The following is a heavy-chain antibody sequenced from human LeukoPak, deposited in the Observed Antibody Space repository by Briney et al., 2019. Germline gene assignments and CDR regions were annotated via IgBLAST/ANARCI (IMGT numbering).Heavy chain of an antibody. D-gene: IGHD1-26*01. CDR1: GFNFNIYN. V-gene: IGHV3-21*06. Sequence: PGASLRLSCTASGFNFNIYNMNWVSQAPGKGLEWVSYISSASSYKFYAGSLKGRFTISRDNANNLVYLQMNSLRAEDTAVYFCARGHWDNYMDVWGKGTAVTVSS. CDR2: ISSASSYK. CDR3: ARGHWDNYMDV. J-gene: IGHJ6*03.